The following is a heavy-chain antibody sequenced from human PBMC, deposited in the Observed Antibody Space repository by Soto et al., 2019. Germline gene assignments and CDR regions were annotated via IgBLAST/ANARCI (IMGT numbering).Heavy chain of an antibody. J-gene: IGHJ6*02. CDR3: ARDWGGYVRPGFHYGLDV. D-gene: IGHD5-12*01. Sequence: QVQLQESGPGLVKPSQTLSLTCTVSGGSISSGDYYWSWIRQPPGKGLEWIGYIYYSGGTYYHPSLHSRVIISIDAAKNQFSVKLSSVTAADTAMYYCARDWGGYVRPGFHYGLDVWGQGTTVTVSS. CDR1: GGSISSGDYY. V-gene: IGHV4-30-4*01. CDR2: IYYSGGT.